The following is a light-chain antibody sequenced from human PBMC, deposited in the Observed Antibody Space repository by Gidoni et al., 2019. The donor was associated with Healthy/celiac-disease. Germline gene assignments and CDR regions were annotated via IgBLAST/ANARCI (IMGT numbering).Light chain of an antibody. CDR1: QSISNY. V-gene: IGKV1-39*01. CDR2: AAS. J-gene: IGKJ4*01. CDR3: QQSYSTLFT. Sequence: DIQMTQSPSSLSASVGDRVTITCRASQSISNYLNWYQQEPGKAPELLIYAASNLQSEVPSRFSGSGSGTDFTLTISSLQPEDFATYYCQQSYSTLFTFXGXTKVEIK.